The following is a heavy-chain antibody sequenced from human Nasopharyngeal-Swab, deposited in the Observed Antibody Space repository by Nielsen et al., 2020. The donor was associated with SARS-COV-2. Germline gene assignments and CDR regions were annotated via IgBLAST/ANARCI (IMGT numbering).Heavy chain of an antibody. CDR2: ISWNSGTI. J-gene: IGHJ6*02. V-gene: IGHV3-9*01. CDR1: GFTFDDYA. D-gene: IGHD6-13*01. CDR3: AYIGGSSSSLYYYYYGMDV. Sequence: GGSLRLSWAPSGFTFDDYARHWVRHAAGKGLGWVSDISWNSGTIGYADSVKGRFTISRDNPKNSLYMQMHSLRAEDTALYYCAYIGGSSSSLYYYYYGMDVWGQGTTVTVSS.